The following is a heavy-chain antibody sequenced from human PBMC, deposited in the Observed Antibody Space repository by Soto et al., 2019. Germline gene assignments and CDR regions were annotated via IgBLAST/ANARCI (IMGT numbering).Heavy chain of an antibody. D-gene: IGHD6-6*01. J-gene: IGHJ6*02. CDR1: GFAFNTYA. CDR2: ISYHGTNK. Sequence: QVQLVESGGGVVQPGRSLRLSCAASGFAFNTYAMHWVRQAPGKGLEWVTLISYHGTNKYYADSVKGRFTISRDNSKNTVYLQLNSLRPADTAVYYCARGSTSSTLYYYLGMDVWGQGTPVTVSS. CDR3: ARGSTSSTLYYYLGMDV. V-gene: IGHV3-30-3*01.